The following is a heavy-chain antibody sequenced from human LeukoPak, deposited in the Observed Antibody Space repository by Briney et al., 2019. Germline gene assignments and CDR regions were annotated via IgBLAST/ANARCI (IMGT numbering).Heavy chain of an antibody. J-gene: IGHJ6*02. CDR2: INPNSGGT. V-gene: IGHV1-2*02. D-gene: IGHD3-10*01. CDR3: ARDPYHYGSGSPHGMDV. Sequence: ASVKVSCKASGYSFTGYYMRWVRQAPGQGLEWVGWINPNSGGTNYAQKFQGRVIMTRDTSISTAFMELSSLRSDDTAVYYCARDPYHYGSGSPHGMDVWGQGTTVTVSS. CDR1: GYSFTGYY.